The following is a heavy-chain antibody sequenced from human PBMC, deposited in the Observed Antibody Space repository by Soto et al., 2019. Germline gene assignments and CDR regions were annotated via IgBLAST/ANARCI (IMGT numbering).Heavy chain of an antibody. J-gene: IGHJ3*02. CDR2: IYYSGST. CDR1: GGSVSSGSYY. D-gene: IGHD3-10*01. Sequence: QVQLQESGPGLVKPSETLSLTCTVSGGSVSSGSYYWSWIRQPPGKGLEWIGYIYYSGSTNYNPSLKSRVTISVDTSKNQFSLKLSSVTAADTAVYYCARDIYAGGAHGHAFDIWGQGTMVTVSS. CDR3: ARDIYAGGAHGHAFDI. V-gene: IGHV4-61*01.